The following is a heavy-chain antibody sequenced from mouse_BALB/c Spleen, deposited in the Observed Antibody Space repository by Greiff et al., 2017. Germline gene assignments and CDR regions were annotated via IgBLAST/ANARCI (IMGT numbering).Heavy chain of an antibody. CDR2: IAPGSGST. J-gene: IGHJ3*01. V-gene: IGHV1S41*01. CDR1: GYTFTSYW. Sequence: DLVKPGASVKLSCKASGYTFTSYWINWIKQRPGQGLEWIGRIAPGSGSTYYNEMFKGKATLTADKSSSTAYMQLSSLTSEDSAVYYCARTPGFAYWGQGTLVTVSA. CDR3: ARTPGFAY.